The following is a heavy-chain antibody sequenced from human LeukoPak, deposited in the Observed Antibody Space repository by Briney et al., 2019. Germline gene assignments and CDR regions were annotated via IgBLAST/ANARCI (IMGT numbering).Heavy chain of an antibody. CDR2: TYYRSKWYN. D-gene: IGHD6-13*01. CDR3: ARDQEQQLVRPANYFDY. CDR1: GDSFSSNSAA. V-gene: IGHV6-1*01. Sequence: SQTLSLTCAISGDSFSSNSAAWNWIRQSPSRGLEWLGSTYYRSKWYNDYAVSVKSRITINPDTSKNQFSLQLNSVTPEDTAVYYCARDQEQQLVRPANYFDYWGQGTLVTVSS. J-gene: IGHJ4*02.